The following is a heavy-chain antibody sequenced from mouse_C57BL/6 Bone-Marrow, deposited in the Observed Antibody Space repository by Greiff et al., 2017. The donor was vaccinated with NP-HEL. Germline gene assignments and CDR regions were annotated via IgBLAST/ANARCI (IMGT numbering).Heavy chain of an antibody. Sequence: EVQLQESGAELVRPGASVKLSCTASGFNIKDDYMHWVKQRPEQGLEWIGWIDPENGETEYASKFQGKATITADTSSNTANLQISSLTSEDTAVYYSTTVTTVKGSAMYYWGQGTSVTVTS. CDR2: IDPENGET. CDR1: GFNIKDDY. D-gene: IGHD1-1*01. CDR3: TTVTTVKGSAMYY. V-gene: IGHV14-4*01. J-gene: IGHJ4*01.